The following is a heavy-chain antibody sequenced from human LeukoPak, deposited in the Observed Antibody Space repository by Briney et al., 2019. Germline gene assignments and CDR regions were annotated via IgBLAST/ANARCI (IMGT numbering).Heavy chain of an antibody. D-gene: IGHD2-21*02. Sequence: PGGSLRLSCAASGFTFSSYAMSWVRQAPGKGLEWVSAISGSGGSTYYADSVKGRFTISRDNSKNTLYLQMNSLRAEDTAVYYCAKEYEVTYVSYYYYYGMDVWGQGTTVTVSS. CDR2: ISGSGGST. V-gene: IGHV3-23*01. CDR1: GFTFSSYA. J-gene: IGHJ6*02. CDR3: AKEYEVTYVSYYYYYGMDV.